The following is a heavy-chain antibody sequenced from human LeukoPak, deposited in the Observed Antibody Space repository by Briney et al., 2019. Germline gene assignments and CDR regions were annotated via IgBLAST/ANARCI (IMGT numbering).Heavy chain of an antibody. J-gene: IGHJ6*02. CDR3: ARATGPGGCYYYYGMDV. V-gene: IGHV2-70*11. CDR1: GFSLSTSGMC. D-gene: IGHD2-8*02. CDR2: IDWDDDK. Sequence: SGPTLVNPTQTLTLTCTFSGFSLSTSGMCVSWIRQPPGKALEWLARIDWDDDKYYSTSLKTRLTISKDTSKNQVVLTMTNMDPVDTATYYCARATGPGGCYYYYGMDVWGQGTTVTVSS.